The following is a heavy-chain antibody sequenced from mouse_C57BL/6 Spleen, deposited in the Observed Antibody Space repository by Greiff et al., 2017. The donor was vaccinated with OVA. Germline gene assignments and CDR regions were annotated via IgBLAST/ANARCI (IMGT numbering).Heavy chain of an antibody. Sequence: VQLQQSGTELVKPGASVKLSCKASGYTFTSYWMHWVKQRPGQGLEWIGNINPSNGGTNYNEKFKSKATLTVDKSSSTAYMQLSSLTSEDSAVYYCARYPNYYGNYHYWGQGTTLTVSS. D-gene: IGHD2-1*01. V-gene: IGHV1-53*01. J-gene: IGHJ2*01. CDR3: ARYPNYYGNYHY. CDR2: INPSNGGT. CDR1: GYTFTSYW.